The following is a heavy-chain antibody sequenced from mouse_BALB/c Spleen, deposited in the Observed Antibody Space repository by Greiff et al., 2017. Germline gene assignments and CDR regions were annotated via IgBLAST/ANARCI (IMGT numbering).Heavy chain of an antibody. CDR3: ARDATDYAMDY. J-gene: IGHJ4*01. CDR1: GYSITSDYA. CDR2: ISYSGST. V-gene: IGHV3-2*02. D-gene: IGHD1-1*01. Sequence: EVKVEESGPGLVKPSQSLSLTCTVTGYSITSDYAWNWIRQFPGNKLEWMGYISYSGSTSYNPSLKSRISITRDTSKNQFFLQLNSVTTEDTATYYCARDATDYAMDYWGQGTSVTVSS.